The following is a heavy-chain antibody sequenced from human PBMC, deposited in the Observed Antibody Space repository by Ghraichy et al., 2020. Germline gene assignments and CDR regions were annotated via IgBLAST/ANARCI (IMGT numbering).Heavy chain of an antibody. D-gene: IGHD6-13*01. CDR1: GGSFSGYY. CDR3: ARIPRGVRIAAAAKGFDY. Sequence: SETLSLTCAVYGGSFSGYYWSWIRQPPGKGLEWIGEINHSGSTNYNPSLKSRVTISVDTSKNQFSLRLSSVTAADTAVYYCARIPRGVRIAAAAKGFDYWGQGTLVTVSS. V-gene: IGHV4-34*01. CDR2: INHSGST. J-gene: IGHJ4*02.